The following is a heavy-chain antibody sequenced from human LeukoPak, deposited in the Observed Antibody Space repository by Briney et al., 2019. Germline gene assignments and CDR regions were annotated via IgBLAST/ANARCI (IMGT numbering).Heavy chain of an antibody. CDR2: ISGNGGTT. CDR1: GFTFSSYA. CDR3: AKRDGMYTSGSYYFDY. D-gene: IGHD6-19*01. V-gene: IGHV3-23*01. J-gene: IGHJ4*02. Sequence: GGSLRLSCAASGFTFSSYAMSWVRQAPGKGLEWVSAISGNGGTTYYADSVKGRFTISRDNSKNTLYLQMNSLRPEDTAIYYCAKRDGMYTSGSYYFDYWGQGTLVTVSS.